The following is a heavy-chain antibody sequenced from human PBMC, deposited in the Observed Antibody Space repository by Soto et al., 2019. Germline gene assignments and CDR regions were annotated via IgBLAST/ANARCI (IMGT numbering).Heavy chain of an antibody. CDR2: ISGAGDST. CDR1: GFTFSSYA. D-gene: IGHD5-18*01. V-gene: IGHV3-23*01. Sequence: EVQLLESGGGLVQPGETLRLSCAASGFTFSSYAMNWVRQAPGKGPEWVSFISGAGDSTYYADAVKGRFTISSDNSRNTLYLQMNSLRAEHTAIYYCAKRSGDGYHDYWGQGPLVPVSS. CDR3: AKRSGDGYHDY. J-gene: IGHJ4*02.